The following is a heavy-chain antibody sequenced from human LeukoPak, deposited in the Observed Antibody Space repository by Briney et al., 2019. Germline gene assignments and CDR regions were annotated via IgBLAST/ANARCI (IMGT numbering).Heavy chain of an antibody. Sequence: GSLRLSCLASGFTLSNYAMNWVRQAPGKGPEWVSAIRGSGDSTLYADSVKGRFTISRDNSKDTLYLQMNRLRGDDTAVYYCARDPNGDYFGAFDFLGQGTMVSVSS. J-gene: IGHJ3*01. CDR1: GFTLSNYA. CDR3: ARDPNGDYFGAFDF. D-gene: IGHD4-17*01. V-gene: IGHV3-23*01. CDR2: IRGSGDST.